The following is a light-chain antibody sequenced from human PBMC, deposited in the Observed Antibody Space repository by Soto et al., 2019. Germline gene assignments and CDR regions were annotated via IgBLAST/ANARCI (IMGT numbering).Light chain of an antibody. J-gene: IGLJ1*01. V-gene: IGLV2-14*01. CDR1: SSDVGGYNY. CDR3: SSYTTSSTYV. CDR2: EVN. Sequence: QSALTQPASVSGSPGQSITISCTGTSSDVGGYNYVSWYQQHPGKAPKLMIYEVNNRPSGVSNRFSGSKSGNTASLTISGLQAENEAGYYCSSYTTSSTYVFGTGTKLTVL.